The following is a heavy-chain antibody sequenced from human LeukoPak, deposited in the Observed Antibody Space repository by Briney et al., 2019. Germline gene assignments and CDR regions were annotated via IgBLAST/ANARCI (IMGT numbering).Heavy chain of an antibody. J-gene: IGHJ6*02. CDR2: INHSGST. V-gene: IGHV4-34*01. Sequence: PSETLSLPFAVFGGSFRGYYWSWIRPPPREGLGWVGEINHSGSTNYNPSLKSRVTISVDTSKNQFSLKLSSVTAADTAVYYCARGPEEVLSFAMDVWGQGTTVTVSS. D-gene: IGHD4/OR15-4a*01. CDR1: GGSFRGYY. CDR3: ARGPEEVLSFAMDV.